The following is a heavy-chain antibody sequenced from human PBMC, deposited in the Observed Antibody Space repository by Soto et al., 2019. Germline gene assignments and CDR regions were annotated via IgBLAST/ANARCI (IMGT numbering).Heavy chain of an antibody. CDR3: ARVTVRGSYFDY. J-gene: IGHJ4*02. V-gene: IGHV3-48*03. CDR2: ISSSGSTI. Sequence: GGSLRLSCAASGFTFSSYEMNWVRQAPGKGLEWVSYISSSGSTIYYADSVKGRFTISRDNAKNSLYLQTNSLRAEDTAVYYCARVTVRGSYFDYWGQGTLVTVSS. D-gene: IGHD4-17*01. CDR1: GFTFSSYE.